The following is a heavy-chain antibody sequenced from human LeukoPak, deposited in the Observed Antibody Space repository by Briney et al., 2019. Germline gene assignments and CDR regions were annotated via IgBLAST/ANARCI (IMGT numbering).Heavy chain of an antibody. CDR1: GDSINNDTYY. Sequence: SQTLSLTCIVSGDSINNDTYYWNWIRQPAGKGLEWIGRMYVSGSSNYNPALKSRVTMSVDTSKNQFSLKLSSVTAADTAVYYCASLATVYGSGSYANDYWGQGTLVTVSS. J-gene: IGHJ4*02. CDR3: ASLATVYGSGSYANDY. V-gene: IGHV4-61*02. CDR2: MYVSGSS. D-gene: IGHD3-10*01.